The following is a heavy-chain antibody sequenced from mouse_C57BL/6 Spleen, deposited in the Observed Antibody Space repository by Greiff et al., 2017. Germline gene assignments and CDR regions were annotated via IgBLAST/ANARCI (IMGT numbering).Heavy chain of an antibody. D-gene: IGHD1-1*01. V-gene: IGHV1-64*01. CDR3: ARGYYGPLYYAMDY. CDR2: IHPNSGST. Sequence: QVQLQQPGAELVKPGASVKLSCKASGYTFTSYWMHWVKQRPGQGLEWIGMIHPNSGSTNYNEKFKSKATLTVDKSSSTAYMQLSSLTSEDSEVYYCARGYYGPLYYAMDYWGQGTSVTVSS. J-gene: IGHJ4*01. CDR1: GYTFTSYW.